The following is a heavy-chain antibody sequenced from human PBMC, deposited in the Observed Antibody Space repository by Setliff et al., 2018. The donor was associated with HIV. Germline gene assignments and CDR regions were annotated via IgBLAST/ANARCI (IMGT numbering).Heavy chain of an antibody. CDR2: IYHTGGT. D-gene: IGHD6-13*01. V-gene: IGHV4-39*07. CDR3: ARDWTAAGRYFQH. J-gene: IGHJ1*01. CDR1: GGPINSGGYC. Sequence: SETLSLTCIVSGGPINSGGYCWSWIRQHPGKGLEWIGSIYHTGGTYYNPSLKSRVTISVDTSKNQFSLKLTSVTAADTAVYYCARDWTAAGRYFQHWGQGTLVTVSS.